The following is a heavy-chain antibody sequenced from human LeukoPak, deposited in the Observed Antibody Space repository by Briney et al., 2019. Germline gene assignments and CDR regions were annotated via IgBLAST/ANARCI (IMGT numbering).Heavy chain of an antibody. CDR1: GSTFRTYA. Sequence: GRSLRLSYAASGSTFRTYAMHWVRQAPGKGLEWVAFIWPDGSKKFYADSVKGRFTISRDNSNHTLYLQMNSLRPEDTALYFCAKISSSAEPNFDYWGQGILLTVSS. CDR3: AKISSSAEPNFDY. CDR2: IWPDGSKK. J-gene: IGHJ4*02. D-gene: IGHD1-14*01. V-gene: IGHV3-33*06.